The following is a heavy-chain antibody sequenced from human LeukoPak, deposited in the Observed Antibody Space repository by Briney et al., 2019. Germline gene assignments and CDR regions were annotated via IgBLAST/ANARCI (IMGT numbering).Heavy chain of an antibody. D-gene: IGHD5-18*01. CDR2: ISGSGGST. V-gene: IGHV3-23*01. J-gene: IGHJ4*02. CDR1: GFTFSSYA. Sequence: GGSLRPSCAASGFTFSSYAMSWVRQAPGKGLEWVSAISGSGGSTYYADSVKGRFTISRDNSKNSLYLQMNSLRSEDTAVYYCAITRGYIYGSYYFDYWGQGTLVTVSS. CDR3: AITRGYIYGSYYFDY.